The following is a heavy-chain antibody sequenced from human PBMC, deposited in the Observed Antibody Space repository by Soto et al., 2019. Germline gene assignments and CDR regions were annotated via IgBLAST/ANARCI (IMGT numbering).Heavy chain of an antibody. CDR3: ARAHYYDSSGYYGLSDY. J-gene: IGHJ4*02. D-gene: IGHD3-22*01. CDR1: GGTFSSYA. V-gene: IGHV1-69*01. Sequence: QVQLVQSGAEVKKPGSSVKVSCKASGGTFSSYAISWVRQASGQGLEWMGGIIPIFGTANYAQKFQGRVTITADESTSTAYMELSSLRSEDTAVYYCARAHYYDSSGYYGLSDYWGQGTLVTVSS. CDR2: IIPIFGTA.